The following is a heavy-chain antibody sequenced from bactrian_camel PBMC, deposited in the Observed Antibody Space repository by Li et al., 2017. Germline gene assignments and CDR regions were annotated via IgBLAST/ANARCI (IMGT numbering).Heavy chain of an antibody. CDR3: AKSGYSTWTANA. Sequence: HVQQVESGGGLVQPGGSLRLSCAASGFTVDSYSMNWVRQAPGKGLEWVSSIGNGDLGKYYADSVKGRFTISRDHAQNTLVLQLSGLKTEDTATYYCAKSGYSTWTANAWGKGTQVTVS. J-gene: IGHJ6*01. D-gene: IGHD1*01. CDR1: GFTVDSYS. V-gene: IGHV3S1*01. CDR2: IGNGDLGK.